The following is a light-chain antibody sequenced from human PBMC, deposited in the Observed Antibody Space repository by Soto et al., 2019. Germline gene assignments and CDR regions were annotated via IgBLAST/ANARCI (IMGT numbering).Light chain of an antibody. CDR1: QSVSSSY. CDR2: GAS. V-gene: IGKV3-20*01. CDR3: QQYGSSPRT. J-gene: IGKJ1*01. Sequence: EIVWTQSPGTLSLSPGERATLSCRASQSVSSSYLAWYQQKPGQAPRLPIYGASSRATGIPDRFSGSGSGTDFTLTISRLEPEDFAVYYCQQYGSSPRTFGQGTKVDIK.